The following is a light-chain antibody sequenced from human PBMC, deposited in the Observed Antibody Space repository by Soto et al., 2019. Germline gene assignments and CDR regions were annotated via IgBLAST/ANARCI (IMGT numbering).Light chain of an antibody. CDR3: ASYTSSSTLV. CDR2: EVN. CDR1: SSDIGGYKY. Sequence: QSALAQPASVSVSPGQSITISCTGTSSDIGGYKYVSWYQQHPGKVPKLMIYEVNTRPSGISNRFSGSKSGNTASLTISGLQAEDEADYYCASYTSSSTLVFGTGTKVTVL. J-gene: IGLJ1*01. V-gene: IGLV2-14*01.